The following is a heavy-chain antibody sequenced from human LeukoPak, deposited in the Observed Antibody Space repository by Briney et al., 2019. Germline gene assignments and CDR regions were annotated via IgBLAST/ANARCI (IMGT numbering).Heavy chain of an antibody. Sequence: GALRLSCAASGFTFSNYEMHWVRQAPGKGLEWVSYISSSGSDIYYADSVKGRFTISRDNAKNSLYLHMNSLRAEDTAVYYCARDYGGSSPFDYWGQGTLVTVSS. V-gene: IGHV3-48*03. CDR2: ISSSGSDI. D-gene: IGHD4-23*01. J-gene: IGHJ4*02. CDR3: ARDYGGSSPFDY. CDR1: GFTFSNYE.